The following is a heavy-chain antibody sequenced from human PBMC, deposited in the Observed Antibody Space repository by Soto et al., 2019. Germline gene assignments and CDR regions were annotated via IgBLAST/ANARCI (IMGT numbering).Heavy chain of an antibody. CDR3: ARDLTIFGVVIMPAYGMDV. J-gene: IGHJ6*02. Sequence: ASVKVSCKASGYTFTSYGISWVRQAHGQGLEWMGWISAYNGNTNYAQKLQGRVTMTTHTSTSTAYMELRSLRSEDTAVYYCARDLTIFGVVIMPAYGMDVWGQGTTVTVSS. CDR2: ISAYNGNT. V-gene: IGHV1-18*01. CDR1: GYTFTSYG. D-gene: IGHD3-3*01.